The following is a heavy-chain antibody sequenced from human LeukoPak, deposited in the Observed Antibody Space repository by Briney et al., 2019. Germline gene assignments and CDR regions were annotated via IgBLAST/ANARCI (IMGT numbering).Heavy chain of an antibody. J-gene: IGHJ6*03. CDR3: ARDPYSGNYGSYYYYYMDV. CDR2: ITSSGTYI. D-gene: IGHD3-22*01. V-gene: IGHV3-21*01. Sequence: GGSLRLSCAASGFTFNNYNMNWVRQAPGKALEWVSSITSSGTYIFYADSVKGRFTISRDNAKNSLYLQINSLGPEDTAVYFCARDPYSGNYGSYYYYYMDVWGKETTVTVSS. CDR1: GFTFNNYN.